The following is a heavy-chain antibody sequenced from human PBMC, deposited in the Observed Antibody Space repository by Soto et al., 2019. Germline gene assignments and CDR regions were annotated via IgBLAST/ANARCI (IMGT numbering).Heavy chain of an antibody. V-gene: IGHV6-1*01. CDR1: GDSVSSTSAA. CDR2: TYYGSKWYN. D-gene: IGHD2-21*01. J-gene: IGHJ4*02. CDR3: ARDHIPSRFDY. Sequence: SQXLSLTCSISGDSVSSTSAALNWIRQSPSSGLECLGRTYYGSKWYNDYAVSVKGRITINPDTSKNQFSLQLNYVTPEDTAVYYCARDHIPSRFDYWGQGTLVTVSS.